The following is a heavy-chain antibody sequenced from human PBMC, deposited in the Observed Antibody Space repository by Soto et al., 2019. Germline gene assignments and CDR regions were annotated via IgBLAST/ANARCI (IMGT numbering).Heavy chain of an antibody. D-gene: IGHD2-21*01. CDR3: VKRSIIVDTT. CDR2: IDNGGNT. J-gene: IGHJ1*01. CDR1: GRTFSINADFWY. V-gene: IGHV4-39*01. Sequence: SETLCLTCTVSGRTFSINADFWYWAWIRKPPGKGLEWIGSIDNGGNTYYNPPLKSRVIISADTSKNQFSLSLNSVTAADTAVYYCVKRSIIVDTTWGQGIMVTVSS.